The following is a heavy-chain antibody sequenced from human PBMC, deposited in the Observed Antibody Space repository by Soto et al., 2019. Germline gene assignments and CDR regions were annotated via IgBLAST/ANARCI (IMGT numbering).Heavy chain of an antibody. J-gene: IGHJ4*02. D-gene: IGHD1-26*01. Sequence: TSETLSLTCAVYGGSFSGYIWTWISQTPGKGLQWIGQINHSGSSIYNPSLKNRVTISTMSNNKFSLELSSVTAADTAVYYCTKGLFSGSSYSGSWYYFDSWGQGTMVTVSS. CDR2: INHSGSS. V-gene: IGHV4-34*01. CDR1: GGSFSGYI. CDR3: TKGLFSGSSYSGSWYYFDS.